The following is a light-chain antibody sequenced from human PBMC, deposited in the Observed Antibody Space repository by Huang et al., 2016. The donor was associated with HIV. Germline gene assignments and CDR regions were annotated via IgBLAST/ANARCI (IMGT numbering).Light chain of an antibody. CDR2: DAS. V-gene: IGKV3-11*01. Sequence: EIVLTQSPATLSLSPGERATLSCRASQSVGTYLAWYQQKPGQAPRLLIYDASNRATGIPARFSGSGSRTDFTLTISSLGPEDFVVYYCQQRAKWPLFTFGPGTKVDMK. J-gene: IGKJ3*01. CDR1: QSVGTY. CDR3: QQRAKWPLFT.